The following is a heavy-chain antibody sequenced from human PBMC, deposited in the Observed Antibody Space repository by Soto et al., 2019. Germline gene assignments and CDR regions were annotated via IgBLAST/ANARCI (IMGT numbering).Heavy chain of an antibody. V-gene: IGHV3-48*03. CDR2: ISISGGSV. CDR1: GFTFSSYE. Sequence: EVQLVESGGGLVHPGGSLRLSCAASGFTFSSYEMNWVRQAPGKGLEWVAHISISGGSVDYADSVKGRFTISRDNAENSLYLQMNSLRVEDTAVYYCAEDLTGSTGGWGQGTLVTVSS. D-gene: IGHD7-27*01. CDR3: AEDLTGSTGG. J-gene: IGHJ4*02.